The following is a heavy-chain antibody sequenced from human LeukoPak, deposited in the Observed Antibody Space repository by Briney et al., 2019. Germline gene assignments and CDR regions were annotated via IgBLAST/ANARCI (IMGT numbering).Heavy chain of an antibody. CDR3: ARDRLYCSSTSCTNWFDP. CDR2: IYTSGST. J-gene: IGHJ5*02. Sequence: AGSLSLTCTESGGPLSRYDWSWLRQPAGKGLEWIGRIYTSGSTNYNPSLKSRVTMSVDTSKNQSSLKLSSVTAADTAVYYCARDRLYCSSTSCTNWFDPWGQGTLVTVSS. D-gene: IGHD2-2*01. V-gene: IGHV4-4*07. CDR1: GGPLSRYD.